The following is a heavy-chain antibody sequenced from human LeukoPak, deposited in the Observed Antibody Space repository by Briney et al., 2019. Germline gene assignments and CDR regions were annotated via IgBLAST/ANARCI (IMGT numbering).Heavy chain of an antibody. CDR1: GGSISSYY. V-gene: IGHV4-59*01. CDR2: IYYSGST. Sequence: SETLSLTCTVSGGSISSYYWSWIRQPPGKGLEWIGYIYYSGSTNYNPSPKSRVAISIDTSKNQFSLKLSSVTAADTAVYYCASLSERGGDYADWFDPWGQGALVTVSS. J-gene: IGHJ5*02. CDR3: ASLSERGGDYADWFDP. D-gene: IGHD4-17*01.